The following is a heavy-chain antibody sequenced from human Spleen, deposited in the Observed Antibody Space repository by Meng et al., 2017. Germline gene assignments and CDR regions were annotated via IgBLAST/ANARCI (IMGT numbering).Heavy chain of an antibody. CDR1: GYTFTSYY. CDR2: INPSTGTT. Sequence: QVQLVQSGAEVKKPGASVKVSCKASGYTFTSYYIHWVRQAPGQGLEWMGKINPSTGTTTYAQNLQGRVTMTRDTSTSTVYMELSSLRSEDTAVYYCARDCLAGYTSGWQFDYWGQGTLVTVSS. D-gene: IGHD6-19*01. CDR3: ARDCLAGYTSGWQFDY. J-gene: IGHJ4*02. V-gene: IGHV1-46*04.